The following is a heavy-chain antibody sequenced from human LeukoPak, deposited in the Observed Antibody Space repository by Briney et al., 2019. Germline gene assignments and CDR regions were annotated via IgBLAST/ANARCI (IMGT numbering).Heavy chain of an antibody. V-gene: IGHV3-30*03. D-gene: IGHD3-22*01. J-gene: IGHJ4*02. CDR3: ARNDDSSGYYYPFDY. Sequence: QAGGSLRLSCAASGFTLSSYGMHWVRQAPGKGLKWVAVISYDGNYKYYADSVKGRFTISRDNSQNTLYLEMISLRAEDTAVYYCARNDDSSGYYYPFDYWGQGTLVTVSS. CDR1: GFTLSSYG. CDR2: ISYDGNYK.